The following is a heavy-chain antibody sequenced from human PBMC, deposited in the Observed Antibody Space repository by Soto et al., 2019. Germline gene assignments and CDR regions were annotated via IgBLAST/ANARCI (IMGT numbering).Heavy chain of an antibody. V-gene: IGHV3-48*01. D-gene: IGHD6-19*01. CDR2: ISSSSSTI. J-gene: IGHJ4*02. CDR1: GFTFSSYS. Sequence: GGSLRLSCAASGFTFSSYSMNWVRQAPGKGLEWVSYISSSSSTIYYADSVKGRFTISRDNAKNSLYLQMNSLRAEDTAVYYCARGYSSGWYTVDYWGQGTLVTVSS. CDR3: ARGYSSGWYTVDY.